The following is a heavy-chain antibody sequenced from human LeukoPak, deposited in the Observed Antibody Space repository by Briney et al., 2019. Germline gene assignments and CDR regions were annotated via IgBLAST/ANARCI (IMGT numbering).Heavy chain of an antibody. D-gene: IGHD1-1*01. J-gene: IGHJ4*02. CDR3: ARDPTPTGY. Sequence: SGGSLRLSCAASGFTLSSYAMHWVRQAPGKGLEWVAVLSYDGSNKYYADSVKGRFTTSKDNAKNSLYLQMSSLRAEDTAVYYCARDPTPTGYWGQGTLVTVSS. CDR1: GFTLSSYA. V-gene: IGHV3-30-3*01. CDR2: LSYDGSNK.